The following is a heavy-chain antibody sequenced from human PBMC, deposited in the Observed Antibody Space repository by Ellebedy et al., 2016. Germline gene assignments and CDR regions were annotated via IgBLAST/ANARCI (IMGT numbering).Heavy chain of an antibody. Sequence: GESLKISCAASGFTFSDYAMHWVRQAPGKGLEWVAIISYDAITTHYADSVKGRFTISRDDSRNTLSLQVNSLRPEDTALYYCARDSARGRSSWGYYSDLWGQGTLVTVSS. J-gene: IGHJ4*02. CDR1: GFTFSDYA. D-gene: IGHD1-26*01. CDR3: ARDSARGRSSWGYYSDL. V-gene: IGHV3-30*04. CDR2: ISYDAITT.